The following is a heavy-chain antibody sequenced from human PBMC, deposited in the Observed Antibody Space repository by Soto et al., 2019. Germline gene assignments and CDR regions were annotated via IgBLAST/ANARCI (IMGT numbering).Heavy chain of an antibody. J-gene: IGHJ4*02. CDR3: ARDRLNNAYNTFFDY. CDR2: MNPNSGNT. Sequence: ASVKVSCKASGYTFTSSDINWVRQATGQGLEWMGWMNPNSGNTVYAQKFQGRVTMTRNTSISTAYMELSSLRSEDTAVYFCARDRLNNAYNTFFDYWGQGTLVTVSS. V-gene: IGHV1-8*01. CDR1: GYTFTSSD. D-gene: IGHD1-1*01.